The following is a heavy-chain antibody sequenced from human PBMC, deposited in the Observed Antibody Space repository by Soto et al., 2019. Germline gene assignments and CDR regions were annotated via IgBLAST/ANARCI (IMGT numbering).Heavy chain of an antibody. CDR2: IRSTAYGAPT. V-gene: IGHV3-49*04. Sequence: GGSLRLSGTGSGFTFGAYTMSWVGQAPWKGLELVGSIRSTAYGAPTDVAASVKGRFTISRDDSNGTAYLKMNSLKTEDAAVYYCTRLKEWLIRRRFRYHGMDVWGQGTTVTVSS. CDR3: TRLKEWLIRRRFRYHGMDV. J-gene: IGHJ6*02. CDR1: GFTFGAYT. D-gene: IGHD6-19*01.